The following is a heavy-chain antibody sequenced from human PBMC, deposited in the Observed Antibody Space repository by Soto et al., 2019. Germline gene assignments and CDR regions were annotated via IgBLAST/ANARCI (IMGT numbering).Heavy chain of an antibody. J-gene: IGHJ4*02. CDR3: AREPSDYDPFDY. Sequence: QVQLVESGGGVVQPGRSLRLSCAASGFTFSSYGMHWVRQAPGKGLEWVAVIWYDGSNKYYADSVKGRFTISRDNSKNALYLQMTSLRAEETAVYCCAREPSDYDPFDYWGQGTLVTVSS. CDR1: GFTFSSYG. V-gene: IGHV3-33*01. CDR2: IWYDGSNK. D-gene: IGHD5-12*01.